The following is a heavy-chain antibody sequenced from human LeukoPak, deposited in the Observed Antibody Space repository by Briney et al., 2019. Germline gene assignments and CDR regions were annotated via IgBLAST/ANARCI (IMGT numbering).Heavy chain of an antibody. V-gene: IGHV3-74*01. CDR2: INTDGSST. CDR1: GFTFSSYW. J-gene: IGHJ3*02. Sequence: GGSLRLSCAASGFTFSSYWMHWVRQAPGKGLVWVSRINTDGSSTSYADSVKGRFTISRDNAKNTLYLQMSSLRTEDTAVYYCARDRDCSGDCYSAFDIWGQGTMVIVSS. D-gene: IGHD2-21*01. CDR3: ARDRDCSGDCYSAFDI.